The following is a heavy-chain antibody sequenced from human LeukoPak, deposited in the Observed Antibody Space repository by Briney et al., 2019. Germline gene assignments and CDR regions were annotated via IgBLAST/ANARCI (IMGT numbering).Heavy chain of an antibody. CDR2: IKQDGSEK. Sequence: GGSLRLSCAASGFTFSSYWMSWVRQAPGKGLEWVANIKQDGSEKYYVHSVKGRFTISRDNAKNTLLLQMNSLRAEDTAVYYCARPQVNDYGDCGIWGQGTMVAVSS. J-gene: IGHJ3*02. D-gene: IGHD4-17*01. CDR3: ARPQVNDYGDCGI. V-gene: IGHV3-7*01. CDR1: GFTFSSYW.